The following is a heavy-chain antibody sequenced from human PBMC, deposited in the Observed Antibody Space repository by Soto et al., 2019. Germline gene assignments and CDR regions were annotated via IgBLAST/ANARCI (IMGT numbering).Heavy chain of an antibody. V-gene: IGHV3-21*01. CDR1: GFSFCDYI. D-gene: IGHD4-17*01. J-gene: IGHJ3*02. CDR2: ISHSGSYI. Sequence: AQLVESGGSLVKPGGSLRLSCAASGFSFCDYIMNWVRQAPGRGLEWVASISHSGSYIFYADSVKGRFTISRDNSRDSLYLQMNSLRVDDTAIYYCASPRDYCVTTSNCFIAFDIWGQGTRVTVSS. CDR3: ASPRDYCVTTSNCFIAFDI.